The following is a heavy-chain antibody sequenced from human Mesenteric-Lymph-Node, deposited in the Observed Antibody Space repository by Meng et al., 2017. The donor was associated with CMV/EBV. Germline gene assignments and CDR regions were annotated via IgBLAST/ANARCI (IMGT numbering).Heavy chain of an antibody. CDR1: GGSISTSYYY. J-gene: IGHJ4*02. V-gene: IGHV4-39*01. Sequence: SETLSLTCTVSGGSISTSYYYWGWIRQPPGKGLEWIGSIHYSGSTYNNPSLKSRVTISVDTSKNQSSLKLSSVTAADTTVYFCARLFRQQPDYWGQGTLVTVSS. CDR2: IHYSGST. D-gene: IGHD6-13*01. CDR3: ARLFRQQPDY.